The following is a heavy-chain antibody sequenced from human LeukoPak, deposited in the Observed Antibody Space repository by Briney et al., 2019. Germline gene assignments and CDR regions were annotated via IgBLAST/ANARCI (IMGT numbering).Heavy chain of an antibody. CDR2: VTPSSGWR. CDR1: GDTFNDYH. Sequence: ASVKVSCKAFGDTFNDYHVHWVRQAPGLGAQGLEWMGWVTPSSGWRRYSQRFQGRVAMTSDTSTNTVYMELTRLTSDDTGIYFCATIGVRESYWDFSCWGQGTLVTVSS. J-gene: IGHJ4*02. V-gene: IGHV1-2*02. D-gene: IGHD1-26*01. CDR3: ATIGVRESYWDFSC.